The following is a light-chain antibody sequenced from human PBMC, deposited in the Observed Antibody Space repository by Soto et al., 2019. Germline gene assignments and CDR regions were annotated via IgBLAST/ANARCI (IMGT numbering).Light chain of an antibody. CDR1: LSVSSD. CDR3: QQYNNWPLT. J-gene: IGKJ4*01. CDR2: RAF. V-gene: IGKV3-15*01. Sequence: PGEGATLSCRASLSVSSDLAWYRQKPGQAPRLLIYRAFTRATGIPARFSGSGFGTDFTLTISSLPSEDFAVYYCQQYNNWPLTFGGGTKVDIK.